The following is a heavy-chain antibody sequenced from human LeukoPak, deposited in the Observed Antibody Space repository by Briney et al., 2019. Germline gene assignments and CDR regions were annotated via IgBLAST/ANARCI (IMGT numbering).Heavy chain of an antibody. CDR2: ISGSGGST. V-gene: IGHV3-23*01. D-gene: IGHD5-12*01. Sequence: GSVKVSCKASGGTFSSYAMSWVRQAPGKGLEWVSAISGSGGSTYYADSVKGRFTISRDNSKNTLYLQMNSLRAEDTAVYYCANYLSGLQGYWGQGTLVTVSS. CDR3: ANYLSGLQGY. J-gene: IGHJ4*02. CDR1: GGTFSSYA.